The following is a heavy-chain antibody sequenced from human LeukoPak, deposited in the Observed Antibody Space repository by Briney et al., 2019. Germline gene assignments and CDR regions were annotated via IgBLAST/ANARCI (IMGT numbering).Heavy chain of an antibody. V-gene: IGHV3-7*01. CDR1: GFTFSSYW. CDR2: IKQDGSEK. D-gene: IGHD1-26*01. CDR3: ARDKIVGATLFDY. Sequence: GGSLRLSCAASGFTFSSYWMSWVRQAPGKGLEWVANIKQDGSEKYYVDFVKGRFTISRDNAKNSLYLQMNSLRAEDTAVYYCARDKIVGATLFDYWGQGTLVTVSS. J-gene: IGHJ4*02.